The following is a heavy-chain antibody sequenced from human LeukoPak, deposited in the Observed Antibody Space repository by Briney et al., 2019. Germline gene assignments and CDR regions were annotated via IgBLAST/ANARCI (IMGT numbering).Heavy chain of an antibody. D-gene: IGHD3-3*01. CDR1: GFTFSSYA. V-gene: IGHV3-23*01. J-gene: IGHJ4*02. Sequence: GGSLRLSCAASGFTFSSYAMSWVRQAPGKGLEWISSISGSGGSTYYADSVKGRFTISRDNSKNTLYLQMNSLRAEDTAVYYCAKPIGIFGVVPCFDYWGQGPLVTVSS. CDR3: AKPIGIFGVVPCFDY. CDR2: ISGSGGST.